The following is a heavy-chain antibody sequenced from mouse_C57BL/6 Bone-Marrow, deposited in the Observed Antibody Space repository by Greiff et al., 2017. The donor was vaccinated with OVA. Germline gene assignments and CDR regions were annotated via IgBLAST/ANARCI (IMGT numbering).Heavy chain of an antibody. D-gene: IGHD4-1*01. Sequence: EVQVVESGGDLVKPGGSLKLSCAASGFTFSSYGMSWVRQTPDKRLEWVATISSGGSYTYYPDSVKGRFTISRDNAKNTLYLQMSSLKSEDTAMYYCARHNWGFSAWFAYWGQGTLVTVSA. V-gene: IGHV5-6*01. CDR1: GFTFSSYG. CDR2: ISSGGSYT. J-gene: IGHJ3*01. CDR3: ARHNWGFSAWFAY.